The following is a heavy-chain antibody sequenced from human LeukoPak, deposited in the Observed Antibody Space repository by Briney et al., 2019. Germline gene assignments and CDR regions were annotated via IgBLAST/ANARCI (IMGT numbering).Heavy chain of an antibody. V-gene: IGHV4-4*02. CDR3: VGKVGANGPTPGD. CDR2: IYHSGST. Sequence: SETLSLTCAVSGGSISSSNWWSWVRQPPGKGLEWIGEIYHSGSTNYNPSLKSRVTISVDTSKNQFSLKLSSVTAADTAVYYCVGKVGANGPTPGDWGQGTLVTVSS. CDR1: GGSISSSNW. D-gene: IGHD1-26*01. J-gene: IGHJ4*02.